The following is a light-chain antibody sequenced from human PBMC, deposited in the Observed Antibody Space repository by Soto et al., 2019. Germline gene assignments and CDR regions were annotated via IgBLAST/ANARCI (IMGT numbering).Light chain of an antibody. V-gene: IGKV1-39*01. CDR1: QSISTY. J-gene: IGKJ5*01. CDR2: GTS. Sequence: DIRLTQSPSPLSASVGDTVTITCRASQSISTYLNWFQQKPGKAPKLLIYGTSTLLSGVPSRFSGSGSGTDFTLTITSLQPEDFATYYCHQTYSTPETFGQGTRLEIK. CDR3: HQTYSTPET.